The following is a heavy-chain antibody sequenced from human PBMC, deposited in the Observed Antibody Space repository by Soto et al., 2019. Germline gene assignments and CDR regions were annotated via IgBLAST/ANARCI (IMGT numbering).Heavy chain of an antibody. CDR1: GFTFSNAW. Sequence: EVQLVESGGGLVKPGGSLRLSCAASGFTFSNAWMSWVRQAPGKGLEWVGRIKSKTDGGTTDYAAPVKGRFTISRDDSKNTLYLQMNSPKTEDTAVYYCTTFMITFGGVIAAYDYWGQGTLVTVSS. CDR3: TTFMITFGGVIAAYDY. CDR2: IKSKTDGGTT. V-gene: IGHV3-15*01. D-gene: IGHD3-16*02. J-gene: IGHJ4*02.